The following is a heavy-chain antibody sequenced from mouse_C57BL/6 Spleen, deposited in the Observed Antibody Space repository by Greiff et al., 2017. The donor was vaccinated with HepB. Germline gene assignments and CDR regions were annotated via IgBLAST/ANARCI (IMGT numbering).Heavy chain of an antibody. Sequence: VQLQQSGPGLVKPSQSLSLTCSVTGYSITSGYYWNWIRQFPGNKLEWMGFISYDGSNNYNPSLKNRISITRDTSKNQFFLKLNSVTTEDTATYYCARGASYGNYPYYFDYWGQGTTLTVSS. CDR1: GYSITSGYY. D-gene: IGHD2-10*01. CDR3: ARGASYGNYPYYFDY. J-gene: IGHJ2*01. V-gene: IGHV3-6*01. CDR2: ISYDGSN.